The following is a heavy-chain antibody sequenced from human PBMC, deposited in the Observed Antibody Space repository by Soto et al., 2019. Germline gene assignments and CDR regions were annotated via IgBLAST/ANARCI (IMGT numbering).Heavy chain of an antibody. J-gene: IGHJ4*02. CDR1: GDSVSSNSAA. D-gene: IGHD6-13*01. V-gene: IGHV6-1*01. CDR3: SLDSVRQQLAYYFDF. CDR2: TYYRSKWYN. Sequence: SQTLSLTCAISGDSVSSNSAAWNWIRQSPSRGLEWLGRTYYRSKWYNDYAVSVKGRITINPDTSKNQFSLQLNSVTPEDTAVYYCSLDSVRQQLAYYFDFCGQGTLVTVSS.